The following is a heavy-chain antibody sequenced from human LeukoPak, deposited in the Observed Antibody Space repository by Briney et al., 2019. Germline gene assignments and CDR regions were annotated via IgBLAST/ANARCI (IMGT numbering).Heavy chain of an antibody. Sequence: GGSLRLSCAASGFTFSSYWMSWVRQAPGKGLEWVANIKQDGSEKYYVDSVKGRFTISRDNAKNSLYLQMNSLRAEDTAVYYCARDYPRVIAAPDAFDIWGQGTMVTVSS. CDR3: ARDYPRVIAAPDAFDI. V-gene: IGHV3-7*01. CDR1: GFTFSSYW. J-gene: IGHJ3*02. CDR2: IKQDGSEK. D-gene: IGHD6-13*01.